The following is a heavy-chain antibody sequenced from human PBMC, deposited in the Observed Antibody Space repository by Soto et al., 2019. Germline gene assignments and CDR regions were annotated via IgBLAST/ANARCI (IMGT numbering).Heavy chain of an antibody. J-gene: IGHJ4*02. D-gene: IGHD4-17*01. V-gene: IGHV3-33*01. Sequence: QVQLVESGGGVVQPGRSLRLSCAASGFTISSYGMHWVRQAPGKGLEWVAVIWYDGSNKYYADSVKGRFTISRDNSKNSLYLQMNSLRAEDTAVYYCASSTGALDYWGQGTLVTVSS. CDR2: IWYDGSNK. CDR1: GFTISSYG. CDR3: ASSTGALDY.